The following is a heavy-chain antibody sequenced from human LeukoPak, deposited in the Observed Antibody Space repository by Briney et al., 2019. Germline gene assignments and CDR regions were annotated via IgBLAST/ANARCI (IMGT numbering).Heavy chain of an antibody. CDR1: GFTFSNYA. D-gene: IGHD1-26*01. V-gene: IGHV3-23*01. CDR3: AKHLLVGGTRGAYAFDI. CDR2: ISGITTNT. Sequence: GGSLRLSCAASGFTFSNYALSWVRQAPGKGLEWVSLISGITTNTYYADSVKGRFTISRDNSKNTLDLQMNSLRAEDTAGYYCAKHLLVGGTRGAYAFDIWGRGTMVTVSS. J-gene: IGHJ3*02.